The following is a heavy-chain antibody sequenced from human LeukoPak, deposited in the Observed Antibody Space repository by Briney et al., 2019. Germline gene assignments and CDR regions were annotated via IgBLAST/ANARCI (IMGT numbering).Heavy chain of an antibody. Sequence: SVKVSCKASGGTFSSYAISWVRQAPGQGLEWMGRIIPILGIANYAQKFQGRVTITADKSTSTAYMELSSLRSKDTAVYYCARQYYYDSSGYYGTFYFDYWGQGTLVTVSS. J-gene: IGHJ4*02. V-gene: IGHV1-69*04. CDR3: ARQYYYDSSGYYGTFYFDY. CDR1: GGTFSSYA. CDR2: IIPILGIA. D-gene: IGHD3-22*01.